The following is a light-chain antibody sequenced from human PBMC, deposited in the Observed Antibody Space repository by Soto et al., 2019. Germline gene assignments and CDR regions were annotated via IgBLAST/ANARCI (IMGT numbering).Light chain of an antibody. J-gene: IGKJ4*01. V-gene: IGKV1-5*01. CDR2: DAS. Sequence: DIHMTQYPSSLSASVGDRDTITCRASQSISNWLAWYQQKPGKAPKPLIYDASSLESGVPSRFSGSGSGTEFTLTISSLQPDDFASYYCQQYNTYPLTFGGGTNADI. CDR3: QQYNTYPLT. CDR1: QSISNW.